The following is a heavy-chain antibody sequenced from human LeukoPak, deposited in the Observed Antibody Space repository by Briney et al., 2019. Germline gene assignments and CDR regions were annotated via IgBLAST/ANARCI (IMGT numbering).Heavy chain of an antibody. V-gene: IGHV4-34*01. J-gene: IGHJ4*02. D-gene: IGHD3-22*01. Sequence: PSETLSLTCAVYGGSFSGYYWSWIRQPPGKGLEWIGEINHSGSTNYNPSLKSRVTISVDTSKNQFSLKLSSVTAADTAVYYCARGGRPAYYYDSSGYGASFDYWGQGTLVTVSS. CDR3: ARGGRPAYYYDSSGYGASFDY. CDR1: GGSFSGYY. CDR2: INHSGST.